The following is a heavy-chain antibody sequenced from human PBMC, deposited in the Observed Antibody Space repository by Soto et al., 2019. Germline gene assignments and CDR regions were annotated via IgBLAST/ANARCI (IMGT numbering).Heavy chain of an antibody. V-gene: IGHV1-69*06. J-gene: IGHJ4*02. CDR1: GGTFSSYA. Sequence: QVQLVQSGAEVKKPGSSVKVSCKASGGTFSSYAISWVRQAPGQGLEWMGGIIPIFGTANYAQKFQGRVTMTTDTSTSTAYMELRSLRSDDTAVYYCARDLLWFGELGYWGQGTLVTVSS. CDR3: ARDLLWFGELGY. D-gene: IGHD3-10*01. CDR2: IIPIFGTA.